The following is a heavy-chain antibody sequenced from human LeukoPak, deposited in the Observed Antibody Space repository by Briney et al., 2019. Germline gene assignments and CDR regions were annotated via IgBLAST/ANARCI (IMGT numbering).Heavy chain of an antibody. CDR3: ARANFLYCSSSTCLFDY. Sequence: ASVEVSCKASGYTFTDYYMHWVRQASGQGFEWMGWINPNDGDTNYAQKFQGRVTMTRDTSISTAHMEVSRLRSDDTAVYYCARANFLYCSSSTCLFDYWGQGTLVTVSS. CDR1: GYTFTDYY. D-gene: IGHD2-2*01. V-gene: IGHV1-2*02. CDR2: INPNDGDT. J-gene: IGHJ4*02.